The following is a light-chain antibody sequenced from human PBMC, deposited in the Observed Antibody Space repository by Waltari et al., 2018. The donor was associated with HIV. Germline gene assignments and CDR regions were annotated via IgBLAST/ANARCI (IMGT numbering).Light chain of an antibody. CDR1: SSNIGAGYD. Sequence: QSVLTQPPSVSGAPGQRVTIPCTGGSSNIGAGYDVHWYQQLPGTAPKLLVYGNTNRPAGVPDRFSGSKSGTSASLAITGLQAEDESDYECQSYDSSLSGVVFGGGTKLTVL. CDR3: QSYDSSLSGVV. J-gene: IGLJ2*01. CDR2: GNT. V-gene: IGLV1-40*01.